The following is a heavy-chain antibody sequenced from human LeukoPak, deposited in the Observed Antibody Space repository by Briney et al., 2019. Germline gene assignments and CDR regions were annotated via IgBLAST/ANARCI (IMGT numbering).Heavy chain of an antibody. J-gene: IGHJ4*02. CDR3: ARGGPYYYDSSGYY. V-gene: IGHV4-59*01. CDR2: IYYSGGT. D-gene: IGHD3-22*01. Sequence: SETLSLTCTVSGGSISSYYWSWIRQPPGEGLEWIGEIYYSGGTNYNPSLKSRVTISLDTSQNQFSLKLSSVTAADTAVYYCARGGPYYYDSSGYYWGQGTLVTVSS. CDR1: GGSISSYY.